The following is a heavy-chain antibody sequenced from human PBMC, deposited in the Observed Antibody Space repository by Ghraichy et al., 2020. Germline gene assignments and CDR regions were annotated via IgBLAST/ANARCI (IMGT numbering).Heavy chain of an antibody. CDR2: INPNSGGT. CDR3: ARGDWDPWGSLRGLVI. Sequence: ASVKVSCKASGYTFTGYYMHWVRQAPGQGLEWMGWINPNSGGTNYAQKFQGRVTMTRDTSISTAYMELSRLRSDDTAVYYCARGDWDPWGSLRGLVIWGQGTLVTVSS. D-gene: IGHD3/OR15-3a*01. J-gene: IGHJ4*02. V-gene: IGHV1-2*02. CDR1: GYTFTGYY.